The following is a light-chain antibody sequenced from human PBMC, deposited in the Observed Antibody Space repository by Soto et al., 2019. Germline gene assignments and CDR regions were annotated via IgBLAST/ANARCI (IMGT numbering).Light chain of an antibody. V-gene: IGLV1-36*01. CDR2: YDD. Sequence: QSVLTQPPSVSEAPRQRVTIACSGRSSNIGNNPVNWYQQLPGKAPKLLIYYDDLLPSGVSDRFSGSKSGTSASLAISGRQFEDEADYYRASWYDSLNGWVFGGGTKLTAL. CDR3: ASWYDSLNGWV. CDR1: SSNIGNNP. J-gene: IGLJ3*02.